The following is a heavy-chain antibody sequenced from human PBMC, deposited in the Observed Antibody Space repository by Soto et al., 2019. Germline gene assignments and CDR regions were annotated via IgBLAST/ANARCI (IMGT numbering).Heavy chain of an antibody. J-gene: IGHJ6*02. CDR2: INPNSGGT. CDR1: GYTFTGYY. CDR3: ARWGDGYNYYYGMDV. Sequence: QVQLVQSGAEVKKPGASVKVSCKASGYTFTGYYMYWVRQAPGQGLEWMGWINPNSGGTNYAQKFQGWVTMTRDTSISTAYMELSRLRSDDTAVYYCARWGDGYNYYYGMDVWGQGTTVTVSS. V-gene: IGHV1-2*04. D-gene: IGHD5-12*01.